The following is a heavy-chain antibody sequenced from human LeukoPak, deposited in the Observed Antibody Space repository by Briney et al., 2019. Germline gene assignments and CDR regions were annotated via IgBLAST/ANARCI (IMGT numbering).Heavy chain of an antibody. Sequence: GGSLRLSCAASGFTFSSYAMHRVRQAPGKGLEWVAVISYDGSNKYYADSVKGRFTISRDNSKNTLYLQMNSLRAEDTAVYYCARGEFVVVVVAATVWGQGTLVTVSS. V-gene: IGHV3-30*04. D-gene: IGHD2-15*01. CDR1: GFTFSSYA. J-gene: IGHJ4*02. CDR2: ISYDGSNK. CDR3: ARGEFVVVVVAATV.